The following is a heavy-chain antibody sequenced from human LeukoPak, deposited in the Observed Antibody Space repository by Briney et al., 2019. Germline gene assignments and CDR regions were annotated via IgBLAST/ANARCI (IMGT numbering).Heavy chain of an antibody. CDR3: ARVGYDSSGYYYGWFDP. V-gene: IGHV3-20*01. J-gene: IGHJ5*02. CDR2: INWNGGST. CDR1: GFTFGDYG. Sequence: GGSLRLSCAASGFTFGDYGMSWVRQAPGKGLEWVSGINWNGGSTGYADSVKGRFTISRDNAKNFLYLQMNSLRAEDTALYHCARVGYDSSGYYYGWFDPWGQGTLVTVSS. D-gene: IGHD3-22*01.